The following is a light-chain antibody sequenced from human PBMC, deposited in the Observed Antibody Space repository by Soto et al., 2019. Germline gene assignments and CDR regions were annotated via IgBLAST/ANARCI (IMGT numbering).Light chain of an antibody. Sequence: DIVMTQSPDSLAVYLGERATINCKSSQSVLSSSNNQNYLAWYQQKPGQPPKLLIYWASTRESGVPDRFSGSGSGTDFTLTISSLQAEDVAVYYCQQYYDTPWTFGQGTKVEIK. CDR3: QQYYDTPWT. V-gene: IGKV4-1*01. CDR1: QSVLSSSNNQNY. J-gene: IGKJ1*01. CDR2: WAS.